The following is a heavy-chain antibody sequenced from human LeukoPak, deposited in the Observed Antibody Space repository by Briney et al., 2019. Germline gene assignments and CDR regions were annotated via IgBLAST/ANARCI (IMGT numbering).Heavy chain of an antibody. D-gene: IGHD1-26*01. J-gene: IGHJ2*01. V-gene: IGHV4-59*08. CDR3: ARHPSGRYYWYFDL. Sequence: PSETLSLTCTVSGGSISSYYWSWIRQPPGKGLEWIGYIFYSGSTNYNPSLKSRVTISADTSKNQFSLKLSSVTAADTAVYYCARHPSGRYYWYFDLWGRGTLVTVSS. CDR2: IFYSGST. CDR1: GGSISSYY.